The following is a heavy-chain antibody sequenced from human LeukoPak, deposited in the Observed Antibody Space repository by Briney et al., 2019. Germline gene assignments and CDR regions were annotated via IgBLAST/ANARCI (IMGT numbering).Heavy chain of an antibody. D-gene: IGHD3-10*01. CDR1: GFVFNSYS. CDR2: ISSSSTTI. Sequence: GGSLRLSCAVSGFVFNSYSMIWVRQAPGKGLDWVSYISSSSTTIYYADSVKGRSTISRDNAKNSLLLQMNSLRDEDTALYYCARVFGGHFDSWGQGTLVTVSS. V-gene: IGHV3-48*02. J-gene: IGHJ4*02. CDR3: ARVFGGHFDS.